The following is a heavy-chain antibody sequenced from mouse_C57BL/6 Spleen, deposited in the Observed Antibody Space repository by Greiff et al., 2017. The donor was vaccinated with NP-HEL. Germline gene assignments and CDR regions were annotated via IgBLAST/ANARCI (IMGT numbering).Heavy chain of an antibody. CDR2: LYPGDGDT. D-gene: IGHD1-1*02. CDR3: ARDYDYYAMDY. Sequence: QVQLQQSGPELVKPGASVKISCKASGYAFSSSWMNWVKQRPGKGLEWIGRLYPGDGDTNYNGKFKGKATLTADKSSSTAYMQLSSLTSEDSAVYFCARDYDYYAMDYWGQGTSVTVSS. CDR1: GYAFSSSW. J-gene: IGHJ4*01. V-gene: IGHV1-82*01.